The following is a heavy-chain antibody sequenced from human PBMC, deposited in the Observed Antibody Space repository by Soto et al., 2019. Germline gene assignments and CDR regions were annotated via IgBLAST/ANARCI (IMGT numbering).Heavy chain of an antibody. CDR2: IDPGDSDA. CDR1: GYTFTTSW. CDR3: ARHAGNSWKGDYFDY. D-gene: IGHD6-13*01. J-gene: IGHJ4*02. Sequence: PGESLKICCKASGYTFTTSWIGWVRQMPGQGLGWMGTIDPGDSDARYSPCFQGRITISVDKSISTAYLQWSSLEASDTAIYYCARHAGNSWKGDYFDYWGRGALVTVSS. V-gene: IGHV5-51*01.